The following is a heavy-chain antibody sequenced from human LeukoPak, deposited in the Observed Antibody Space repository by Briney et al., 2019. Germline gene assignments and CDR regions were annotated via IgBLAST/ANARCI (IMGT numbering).Heavy chain of an antibody. J-gene: IGHJ5*02. D-gene: IGHD6-19*01. CDR1: GFNFSDHF. CDR3: ARVAGWHWFDP. V-gene: IGHV3-11*01. Sequence: GGSLRLSCAASGFNFSDHFMSWIRQAPGRGLEWVSYITNSGNSRYYADSVKGRFTISRDNAKNTVYLQMNNMRVDDTAVYYCARVAGWHWFDPWGQGTLVTVSS. CDR2: ITNSGNSR.